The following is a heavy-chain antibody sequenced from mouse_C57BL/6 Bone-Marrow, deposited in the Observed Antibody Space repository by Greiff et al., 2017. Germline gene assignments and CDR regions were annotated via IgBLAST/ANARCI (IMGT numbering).Heavy chain of an antibody. CDR1: GYAFSSSW. CDR2: IYPGDGDT. Sequence: QVQLQQSGPELVKPGASVKISCKASGYAFSSSWMNWVKQRPGKGLEWIGRIYPGDGDTTYNGKFKGKATLTADKSSSTAYMQLSSLTSEDSAVYCCARKNWDFDYGGQGTTLTVYS. V-gene: IGHV1-82*01. CDR3: ARKNWDFDY. J-gene: IGHJ2*01. D-gene: IGHD4-1*01.